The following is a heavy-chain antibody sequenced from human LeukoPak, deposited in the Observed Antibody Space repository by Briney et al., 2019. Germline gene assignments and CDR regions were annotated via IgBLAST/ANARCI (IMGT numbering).Heavy chain of an antibody. CDR2: ISGSDGTT. D-gene: IGHD3-10*01. CDR3: AKYYYGSGSFSFDH. CDR1: GFTFSSYA. V-gene: IGHV3-23*01. J-gene: IGHJ4*02. Sequence: PGGSLRLSCAASGFTFSSYAMSWVRQAPGQGLEWVSSISGSDGTTYYADSVKGRFTISRDNSKNTLSLQMNSLRAEDTAIYYCAKYYYGSGSFSFDHWGQGTLVTVPS.